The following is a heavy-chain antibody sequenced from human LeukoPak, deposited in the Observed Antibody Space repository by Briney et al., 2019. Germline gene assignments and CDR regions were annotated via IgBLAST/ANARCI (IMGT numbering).Heavy chain of an antibody. D-gene: IGHD6-13*01. CDR3: ARGAGGVGSSFGY. CDR1: GFTVSSNY. Sequence: GGSLRLSCAASGFTVSSNYMSWVRQAPGKGLEWVSVVYSGGSTYYADSVKGRFSISRDNSKNTLHLQMNSLRAEDTAVYYCARGAGGVGSSFGYWGQGTLVTVSS. J-gene: IGHJ4*02. V-gene: IGHV3-66*01. CDR2: VYSGGST.